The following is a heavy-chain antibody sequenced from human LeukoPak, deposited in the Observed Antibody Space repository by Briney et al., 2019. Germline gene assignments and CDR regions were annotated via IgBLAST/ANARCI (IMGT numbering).Heavy chain of an antibody. CDR2: IYSGGST. J-gene: IGHJ3*02. D-gene: IGHD2/OR15-2a*01. CDR3: ARDILSQGPDAFDI. CDR1: GFTVSSNY. V-gene: IGHV3-53*01. Sequence: GGSLRLSRAASGFTVSSNYMSWVRQAPGKGLEWVSVIYSGGSTYYADSVKGRFTISRDNSKNTLYLQMNSLRVEDTAVYYCARDILSQGPDAFDIWGQGTMVTVSS.